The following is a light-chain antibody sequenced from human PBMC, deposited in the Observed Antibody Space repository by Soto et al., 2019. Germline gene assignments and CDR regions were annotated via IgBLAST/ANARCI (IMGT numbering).Light chain of an antibody. J-gene: IGKJ1*01. CDR2: GAF. CDR3: HQYDNWPPWT. V-gene: IGKV3-15*01. Sequence: EVLMTQSPATLSVSPGERATLSCRASQGVQNNVASYQQKPGQAPRLLIYGAFTRATGIPARFSGSGSGTEYTITISSRQSEDFAVYYCHQYDNWPPWTFGQGTKVEIK. CDR1: QGVQNN.